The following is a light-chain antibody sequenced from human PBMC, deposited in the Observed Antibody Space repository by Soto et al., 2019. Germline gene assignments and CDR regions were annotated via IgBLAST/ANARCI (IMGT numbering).Light chain of an antibody. CDR3: QQYGSSSWT. Sequence: EIVLTQSPGTLSLPPGERATLSCRASQRVRSSYLAWYQQKFGQAPRLLIYGASSRATGIPDRFSGSGSGTAFTLTISRLEPEDFAVYYCQQYGSSSWTFGQGTKVEIK. CDR2: GAS. CDR1: QRVRSSY. V-gene: IGKV3-20*01. J-gene: IGKJ1*01.